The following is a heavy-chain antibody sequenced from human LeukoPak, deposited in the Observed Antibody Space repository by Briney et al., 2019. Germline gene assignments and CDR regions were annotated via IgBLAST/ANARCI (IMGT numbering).Heavy chain of an antibody. CDR1: GLTFSTYT. J-gene: IGHJ4*02. CDR3: TRVGYIDEGIDY. Sequence: GGSLRLSCVASGLTFSTYTMHWVRQAPGKGLEWVAVVSYDGSDKSYADSVKGRFTISRDNAKNSLYLQMNSLRAEDTAIYYCTRVGYIDEGIDYWGQGTLVTVSS. CDR2: VSYDGSDK. V-gene: IGHV3-30*04. D-gene: IGHD5-24*01.